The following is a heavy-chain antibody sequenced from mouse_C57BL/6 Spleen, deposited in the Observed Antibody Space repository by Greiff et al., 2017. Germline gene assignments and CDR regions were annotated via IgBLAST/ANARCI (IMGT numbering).Heavy chain of an antibody. V-gene: IGHV1-4*01. D-gene: IGHD1-3*01. CDR1: GYTFTSYT. Sequence: VHLEQPGAELARPGASVKMSCKASGYTFTSYTMHWVKQRPGQGLEWIGYINPSSGYTKYNQKFKDKATLPADNSSSTAYMQLSSLTSEDAAVYYCARSSGNAWYFDVWGTGTSGTVSS. CDR2: INPSSGYT. CDR3: ARSSGNAWYFDV. J-gene: IGHJ1*03.